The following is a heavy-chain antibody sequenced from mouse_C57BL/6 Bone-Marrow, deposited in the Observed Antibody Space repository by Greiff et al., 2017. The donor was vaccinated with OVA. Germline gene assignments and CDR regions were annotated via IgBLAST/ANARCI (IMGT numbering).Heavy chain of an antibody. CDR3: ARDYYGPYAMDY. D-gene: IGHD1-2*01. V-gene: IGHV1-50*01. J-gene: IGHJ4*01. CDR1: GYTFTSYW. CDR2: IDPSDSYT. Sequence: QVQLQQPGAELVQPGASVKLSCKASGYTFTSYWMQWVKQRPGQGLAWIGEIDPSDSYTNYNQKFKGKATLTVDTSSSTAYMQLSSLTSEDSAVYYCARDYYGPYAMDYWGQGTSVTVSS.